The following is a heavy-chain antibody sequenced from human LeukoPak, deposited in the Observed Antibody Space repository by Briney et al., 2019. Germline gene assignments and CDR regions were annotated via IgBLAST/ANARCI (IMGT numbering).Heavy chain of an antibody. Sequence: SETLSLTCTVSGGSISSGGYSWSWIRQHPGKGLEWIGYIYYSGSTYYNPSLKSRVTISVDTSKNQFSLKLSSVTAADTAVYYCARGRSVGYSYGYQKYYYYGMDVWGQGTTVTVSS. CDR3: ARGRSVGYSYGYQKYYYYGMDV. D-gene: IGHD5-18*01. CDR2: IYYSGST. CDR1: GGSISSGGYS. J-gene: IGHJ6*02. V-gene: IGHV4-31*03.